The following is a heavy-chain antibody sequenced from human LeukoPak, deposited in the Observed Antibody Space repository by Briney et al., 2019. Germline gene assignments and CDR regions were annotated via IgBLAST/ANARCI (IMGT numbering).Heavy chain of an antibody. V-gene: IGHV3-30*02. CDR1: GFTFSSYG. D-gene: IGHD6-13*01. CDR2: IRYDGSNK. Sequence: PGGSLRLSCAASGFTFSSYGMHWVRQAPGKGLEWVAFIRYDGSNKYYADSVKGRFTISRDNSKNTLYLQMNSLRAEDTAVYYGAKARGQLVHNSFDYWAREPWSPSPQ. CDR3: AKARGQLVHNSFDY. J-gene: IGHJ4*02.